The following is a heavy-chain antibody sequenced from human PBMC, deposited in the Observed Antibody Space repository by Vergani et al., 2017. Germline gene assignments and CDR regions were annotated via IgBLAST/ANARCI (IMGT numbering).Heavy chain of an antibody. Sequence: EVQLVESGGGLVQPGGSLRLSCAASGFTFRSYWMSWVRQAPGKGLEWVANIKQDGSEKYYVDSVKGRFTISRDNAKNSLYLQMNSLRAEDTAVYYCARDLTTVPQWGGWTDYHFDYWGQGTLVTVSS. CDR1: GFTFRSYW. V-gene: IGHV3-7*01. D-gene: IGHD4-17*01. CDR3: ARDLTTVPQWGGWTDYHFDY. CDR2: IKQDGSEK. J-gene: IGHJ4*02.